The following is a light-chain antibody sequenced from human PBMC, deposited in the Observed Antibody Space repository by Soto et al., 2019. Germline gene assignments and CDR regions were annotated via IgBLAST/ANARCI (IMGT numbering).Light chain of an antibody. CDR3: SSYTNPAPLAV. J-gene: IGLJ3*02. CDR1: SRDIGLYNY. Sequence: QSALTQPASVSGSPGQSITISCAGTSRDIGLYNYVSWYQQHPGEAHKLLIYEVTNRPSGISHRFSGSKSGNTASLTISGLQGKDEADYYCSSYTNPAPLAVFGGGTKLTVL. V-gene: IGLV2-14*03. CDR2: EVT.